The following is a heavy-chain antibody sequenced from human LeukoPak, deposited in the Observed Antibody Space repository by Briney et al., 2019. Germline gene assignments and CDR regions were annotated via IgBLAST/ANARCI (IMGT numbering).Heavy chain of an antibody. CDR3: ARGVGNEGLTI. CDR1: GYTFTSYY. Sequence: ASVKVSCKASGYTFTSYYMHWVRQAPGQGLEWMGIINPSGGRTSYAQKFQGRVTMTTETFTSTADMEVTSLRSDDTAVYYCARGVGNEGLTIWGQGTLVTVSS. D-gene: IGHD1-26*01. J-gene: IGHJ3*02. V-gene: IGHV1-46*01. CDR2: INPSGGRT.